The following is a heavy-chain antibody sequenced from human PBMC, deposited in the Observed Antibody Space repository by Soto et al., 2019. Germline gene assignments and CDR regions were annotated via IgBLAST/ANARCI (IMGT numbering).Heavy chain of an antibody. J-gene: IGHJ6*02. Sequence: GASVKVSCKASGYTFPGYYMHWVRQAPGQGLEWMGWINPNSGGTNYAQKFQGRVTMTRDTSISTAYMELSRLRSDDTAVYYCAREWYSSSSGPYYYYGMDVWGQGTTVTVSS. CDR2: INPNSGGT. V-gene: IGHV1-2*02. D-gene: IGHD6-6*01. CDR3: AREWYSSSSGPYYYYGMDV. CDR1: GYTFPGYY.